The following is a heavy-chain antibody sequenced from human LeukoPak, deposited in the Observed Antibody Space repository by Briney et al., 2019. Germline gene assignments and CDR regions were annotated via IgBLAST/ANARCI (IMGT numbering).Heavy chain of an antibody. Sequence: GGSLRLSCAASGFTVSSNYMSWVRQAPGKGLEWVSVIYSGSSTYYADSVKGRFTISRDNSKNTLYLQMNSLRAEDTAVYYCARDVHYRTLGYWGQGTLVTVSS. D-gene: IGHD4-11*01. V-gene: IGHV3-53*01. J-gene: IGHJ4*02. CDR3: ARDVHYRTLGY. CDR1: GFTVSSNY. CDR2: IYSGSST.